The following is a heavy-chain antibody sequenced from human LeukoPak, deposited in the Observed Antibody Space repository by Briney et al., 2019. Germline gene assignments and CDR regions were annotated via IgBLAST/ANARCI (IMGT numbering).Heavy chain of an antibody. Sequence: PGGSLRLSCAASGFTFSTYGIHWVRQAPGKGLEWVAVIWYDGSIKKYADSVKGRFTISRDNFKDTLYLQMNSLRVEDTAVYYCARAVGPFDYWGQGTLATVSS. J-gene: IGHJ4*02. V-gene: IGHV3-33*01. D-gene: IGHD3-16*01. CDR2: IWYDGSIK. CDR3: ARAVGPFDY. CDR1: GFTFSTYG.